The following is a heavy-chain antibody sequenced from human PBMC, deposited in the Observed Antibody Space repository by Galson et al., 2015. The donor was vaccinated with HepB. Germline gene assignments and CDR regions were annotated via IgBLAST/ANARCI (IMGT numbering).Heavy chain of an antibody. J-gene: IGHJ6*02. CDR1: GGSISSSSYY. CDR3: ARDSCSSTSCSLGYYGMDV. CDR2: IYYSGST. D-gene: IGHD2-2*01. Sequence: ETLSLTCTVSGGSISSSSYYWGWIRQPPGQGLEWIGYIYYSGSTNYNPSLKSRVTISVDTSKNQFSLKLSSVTAADTAVYYCARDSCSSTSCSLGYYGMDVWGQGTTVTVSS. V-gene: IGHV4-61*01.